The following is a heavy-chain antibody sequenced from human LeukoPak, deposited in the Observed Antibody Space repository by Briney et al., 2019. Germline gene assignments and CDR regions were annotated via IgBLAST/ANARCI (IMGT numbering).Heavy chain of an antibody. CDR1: GGSFSGYC. D-gene: IGHD2-21*01. CDR3: ASHLECGGDCYSDY. CDR2: INHSGST. Sequence: SETLSLTCAVYGGSFSGYCWSWIRQPPGKGLEWIGEINHSGSTNYNPSLKSRVTISVDTSKNQFSLKLSPVTAADTAVYYCASHLECGGDCYSDYWGQGTLVTVSS. J-gene: IGHJ4*02. V-gene: IGHV4-34*01.